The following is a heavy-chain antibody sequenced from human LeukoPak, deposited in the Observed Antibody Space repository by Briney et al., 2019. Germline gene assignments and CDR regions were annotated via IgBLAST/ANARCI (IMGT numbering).Heavy chain of an antibody. CDR2: IYYSGST. D-gene: IGHD6-19*01. Sequence: PSETLSLTCTVSGGSISSYYWSWIRQPPGKGLEWIGYIYYSGSTNYNPSLKSRVTISVDTSKNQFSLKLSSVTAADTAVYYCAREHYSSGWADYWGQGTLVTVSS. J-gene: IGHJ4*02. CDR3: AREHYSSGWADY. V-gene: IGHV4-59*12. CDR1: GGSISSYY.